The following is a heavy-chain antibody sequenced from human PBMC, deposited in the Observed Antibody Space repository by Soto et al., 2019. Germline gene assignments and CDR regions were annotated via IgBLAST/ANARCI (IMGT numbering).Heavy chain of an antibody. CDR2: LYPGPGT. J-gene: IGHJ3*01. D-gene: IGHD2-21*01. CDR1: GFTVSSNF. V-gene: IGHV3-66*04. Sequence: HLVESGGGFVQPGGSLRLSCAASGFTVSSNFMNWVRQSPGKGLEWLAVLYPGPGTYYSDSVKDRFTISRDNSKNTLFLQLDGLRAEDTAIYYCARQCGGGCSNAFDLWGQGTVVTVSP. CDR3: ARQCGGGCSNAFDL.